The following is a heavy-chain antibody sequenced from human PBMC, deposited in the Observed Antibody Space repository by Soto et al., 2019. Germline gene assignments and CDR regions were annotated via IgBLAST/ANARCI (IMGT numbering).Heavy chain of an antibody. Sequence: PSETLSLTCTVSGGSISSSSYYWGWIRQPPGKGLEWIGSIYYSGSTYYNPSLKSRVTISVDTSKNQFSLKLSSVTAADTAVYYCARHLLAAAGTPLFDYWGQGTLVTVSS. CDR3: ARHLLAAAGTPLFDY. V-gene: IGHV4-39*01. D-gene: IGHD6-13*01. CDR1: GGSISSSSYY. J-gene: IGHJ4*02. CDR2: IYYSGST.